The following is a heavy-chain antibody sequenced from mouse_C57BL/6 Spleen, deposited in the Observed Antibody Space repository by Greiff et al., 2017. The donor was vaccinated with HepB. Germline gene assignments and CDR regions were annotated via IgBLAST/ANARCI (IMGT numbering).Heavy chain of an antibody. D-gene: IGHD4-1*01. CDR3: ARKDWAFYAMDY. Sequence: VQLQQSGPELVKPGASVKISCKASGYSFTGYYMNWVKQSPEKSLEWIGEINPSTGGTTYNQKFKAKATLTVDKSSSTAYMQLKSLTSEDSAVYYCARKDWAFYAMDYWGQGTSVTVSS. CDR2: INPSTGGT. J-gene: IGHJ4*01. V-gene: IGHV1-42*01. CDR1: GYSFTGYY.